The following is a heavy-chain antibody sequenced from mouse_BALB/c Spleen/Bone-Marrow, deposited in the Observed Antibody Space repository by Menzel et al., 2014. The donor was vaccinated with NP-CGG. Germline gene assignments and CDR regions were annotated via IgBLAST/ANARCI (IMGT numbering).Heavy chain of an antibody. CDR3: AREATYYAYFDY. CDR1: GYTFTSNT. Sequence: QVQLQQSAGELARPGASVKMSCKASGYTFTSNTIQWVKQRPGQGLEWIGYINPTRGYTDYNQKFKDKTTLTADKSSSTAYMHLSSLTSEGSAVYYCAREATYYAYFDYWGQGTILTVSS. CDR2: INPTRGYT. J-gene: IGHJ2*01. V-gene: IGHV1-4*02. D-gene: IGHD1-1*01.